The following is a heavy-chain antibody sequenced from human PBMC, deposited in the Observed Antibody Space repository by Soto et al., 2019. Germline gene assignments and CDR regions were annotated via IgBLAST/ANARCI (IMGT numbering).Heavy chain of an antibody. CDR2: INPSGGST. J-gene: IGHJ4*02. Sequence: SVKVSCKTPGYALTRYYIHWVRQAPGQGLEWMGIINPSGGSTSYAHKFHGRFTMTSDTSKSTVYMELSSLRSEYTAVYYCARYTRYRSVRPEPSRFDYWGQGTLVTGSS. CDR3: ARYTRYRSVRPEPSRFDY. D-gene: IGHD6-19*01. CDR1: GYALTRYY. V-gene: IGHV1-46*01.